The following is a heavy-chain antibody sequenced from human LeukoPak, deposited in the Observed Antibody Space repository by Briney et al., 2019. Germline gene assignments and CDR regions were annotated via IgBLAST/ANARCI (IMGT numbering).Heavy chain of an antibody. Sequence: SVTVSCKASGGTFSSYAISWVRQAPGQGLEWMGGIIPIFGTANYAQKFQGRVTITADESTSTAYMELSSLRSEDTAVYYCARDIRPSIAAAGDDAFDIWGQGTMVTVSS. CDR2: IIPIFGTA. V-gene: IGHV1-69*13. D-gene: IGHD6-13*01. CDR1: GGTFSSYA. CDR3: ARDIRPSIAAAGDDAFDI. J-gene: IGHJ3*02.